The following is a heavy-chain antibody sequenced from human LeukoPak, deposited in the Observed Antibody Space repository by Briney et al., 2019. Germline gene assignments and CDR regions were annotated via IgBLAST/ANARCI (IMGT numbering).Heavy chain of an antibody. D-gene: IGHD5-12*01. V-gene: IGHV1-2*02. CDR3: ARGPLAYSGYDLPGGFDY. Sequence: ASVKVSCKTSGYNFNGYYMHWVRQAPGQGLEWMGLINPNSGGTSYEQKFQGRVTMTRDKAISTAYMELSRLTSDDTAVYYCARGPLAYSGYDLPGGFDYWGQGTLVTVAS. CDR1: GYNFNGYY. J-gene: IGHJ4*02. CDR2: INPNSGGT.